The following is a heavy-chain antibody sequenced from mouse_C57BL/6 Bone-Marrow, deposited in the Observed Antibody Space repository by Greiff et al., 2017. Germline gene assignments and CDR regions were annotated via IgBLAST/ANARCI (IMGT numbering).Heavy chain of an antibody. CDR3: ARYDGNDVTWYFDV. V-gene: IGHV7-3*01. CDR1: GFTFTDYY. J-gene: IGHJ1*03. CDR2: IRNKANGYTT. Sequence: EVQVVESGGGLVQPGGSLSLSCAASGFTFTDYYMSWVRQPPGKALEWLGFIRNKANGYTTEYSASVKGRFTISRDNSQSILYLQMNALRAEDSATYYCARYDGNDVTWYFDVWGTGTTVTVSS. D-gene: IGHD2-2*01.